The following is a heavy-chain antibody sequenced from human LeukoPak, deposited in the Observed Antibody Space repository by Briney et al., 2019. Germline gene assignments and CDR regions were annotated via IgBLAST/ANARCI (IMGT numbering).Heavy chain of an antibody. D-gene: IGHD4-17*01. CDR3: ANSRDYAFDY. J-gene: IGHJ4*02. V-gene: IGHV4-39*01. CDR1: GGSISSSSYY. CDR2: LYYSGNT. Sequence: SETLSLTCTVSGGSISSSSYYWGWIRQPPGKGLEWIGSLYYSGNTYYNPSLKSRVTISVDTSKNQFSLKLSSVTAADTAVYYCANSRDYAFDYWGLGTLVPVSS.